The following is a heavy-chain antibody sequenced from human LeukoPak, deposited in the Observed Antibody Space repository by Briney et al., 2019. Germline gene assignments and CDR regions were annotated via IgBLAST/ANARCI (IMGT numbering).Heavy chain of an antibody. J-gene: IGHJ4*02. V-gene: IGHV4-39*07. CDR3: ARGRLGGSGSYYNVLDY. Sequence: PSDTLSLTCTVSGDSISSSNYYWGWIRQPPGKGLEWIGSFFLSGSTYYNPSLKSRVTISVDTSRNQFSLKLSSVTAADTAVYYCARGRLGGSGSYYNVLDYWGQGTLVTVSS. CDR2: FFLSGST. CDR1: GDSISSSNYY. D-gene: IGHD3-10*01.